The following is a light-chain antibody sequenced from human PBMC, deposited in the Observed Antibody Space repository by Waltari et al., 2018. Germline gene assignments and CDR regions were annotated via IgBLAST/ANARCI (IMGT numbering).Light chain of an antibody. CDR3: SSYTSSNTLV. J-gene: IGLJ1*01. V-gene: IGLV2-14*02. Sequence: QSALTQPASVSGSPGQSITISCTGTSSDVGSYNLFSWYQHHPGKAPKLMIYAVTNRPSGVSNRFSGSKSVNTASLTISGLQAEDEADYYCSSYTSSNTLVFGTGTKVTVL. CDR2: AVT. CDR1: SSDVGSYNL.